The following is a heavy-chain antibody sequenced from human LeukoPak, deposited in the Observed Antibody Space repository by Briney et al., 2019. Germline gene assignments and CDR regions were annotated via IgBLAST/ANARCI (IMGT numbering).Heavy chain of an antibody. Sequence: GRSLRLSCAASGFTFSSYAMPWVRQAPGKGLEWVAVISYDGSNKYYADSVKGRFTISRDNSKNTLYLQMNSLRAEDTAVYYCARDQWWELLPFDYWGQGTLVTVSS. J-gene: IGHJ4*02. D-gene: IGHD1-26*01. CDR2: ISYDGSNK. CDR1: GFTFSSYA. V-gene: IGHV3-30*01. CDR3: ARDQWWELLPFDY.